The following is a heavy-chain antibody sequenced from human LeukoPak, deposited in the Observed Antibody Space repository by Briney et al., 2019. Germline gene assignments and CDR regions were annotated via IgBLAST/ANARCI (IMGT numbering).Heavy chain of an antibody. J-gene: IGHJ4*02. CDR2: IYSSGST. V-gene: IGHV4-59*01. CDR1: GGSISSYY. Sequence: PSETLSLTCTVSGGSISSYYWSWIRQPPGKGLEWIGYIYSSGSTNYNPSLKSRVTISVDTSKTPFSLKLSSVTAADTAVYYCARVPLYYDILTGYYPWGQGTLVTVSS. D-gene: IGHD3-9*01. CDR3: ARVPLYYDILTGYYP.